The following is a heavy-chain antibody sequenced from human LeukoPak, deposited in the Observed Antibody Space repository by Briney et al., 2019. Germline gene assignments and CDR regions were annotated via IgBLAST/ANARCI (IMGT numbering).Heavy chain of an antibody. D-gene: IGHD3-22*01. Sequence: GASVKVSCKASGYTFTSYYMHWVRQAPGQGLEWMGIINPSGGSTSYAQKFQGRVTMTRDTSTSTVYMELSSLRSEDTAMYYCARWDAHYHEGDNWFDPWGQGTLVTVSS. CDR1: GYTFTSYY. J-gene: IGHJ5*02. CDR2: INPSGGST. V-gene: IGHV1-46*01. CDR3: ARWDAHYHEGDNWFDP.